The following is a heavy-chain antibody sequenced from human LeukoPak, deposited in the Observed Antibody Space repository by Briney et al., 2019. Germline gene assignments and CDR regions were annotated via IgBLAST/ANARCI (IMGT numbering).Heavy chain of an antibody. CDR1: GASISSHY. J-gene: IGHJ4*02. D-gene: IGHD6-6*01. V-gene: IGHV4-59*11. CDR3: ARAGGDTTSSQDLDF. CDR2: ISYSGNS. Sequence: SETLSLTCTVAGASISSHYWSWIRQPPGKGREGIGYISYSGNSDYNPSLKSRVTISVDTSKNHLSLSMASVTAADTAVYYCARAGGDTTSSQDLDFWGQGTLVTVSS.